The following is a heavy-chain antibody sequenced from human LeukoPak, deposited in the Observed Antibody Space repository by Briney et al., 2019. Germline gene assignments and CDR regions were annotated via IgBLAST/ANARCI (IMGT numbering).Heavy chain of an antibody. V-gene: IGHV1-2*02. J-gene: IGHJ4*02. CDR3: ARAPRGDYATFDY. Sequence: GASVKVSCKASGYTFTGYYMHRVRQAPGQGLEWMGWINPNSGGTNYAQKFQGRVTMTRDTSISTAYMELSRLRSDDTAVYYCARAPRGDYATFDYWGQGTLVTVSS. CDR1: GYTFTGYY. CDR2: INPNSGGT. D-gene: IGHD4-17*01.